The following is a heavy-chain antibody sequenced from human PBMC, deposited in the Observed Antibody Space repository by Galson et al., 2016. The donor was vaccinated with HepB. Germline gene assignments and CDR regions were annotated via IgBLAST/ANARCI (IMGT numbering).Heavy chain of an antibody. Sequence: SLRLSCAASGFSFSSYGMHWVRQSPGKGLEWVASIWYDGSNQYYAESVQGRFTISRDNSKNRLYLQMDSLRAEDSAVYYCAREADYMAYYFYHNMDVWGQGTTVTVSS. CDR1: GFSFSSYG. V-gene: IGHV3-33*01. J-gene: IGHJ6*01. CDR3: AREADYMAYYFYHNMDV. D-gene: IGHD4-11*01. CDR2: IWYDGSNQ.